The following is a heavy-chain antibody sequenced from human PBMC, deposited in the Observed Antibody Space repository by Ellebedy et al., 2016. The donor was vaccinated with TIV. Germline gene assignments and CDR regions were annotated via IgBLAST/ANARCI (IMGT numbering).Heavy chain of an antibody. V-gene: IGHV4-61*02. J-gene: IGHJ5*02. CDR3: ARDRSISAAVPRWFDP. D-gene: IGHD6-13*01. CDR2: IYMSGST. CDR1: GGSISTGNYY. Sequence: SETLSLXXTVSGGSISTGNYYWSWIRQPAGKGLEWIGRIYMSGSTNYNPSLKSRVTMSVDTSKNQFSLKLTSVTAADTGVYYCARDRSISAAVPRWFDPWGQGTLVTVSS.